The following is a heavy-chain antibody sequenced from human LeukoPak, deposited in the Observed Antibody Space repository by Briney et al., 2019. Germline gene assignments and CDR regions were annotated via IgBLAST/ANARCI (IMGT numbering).Heavy chain of an antibody. J-gene: IGHJ4*02. CDR1: GFTFSSYS. V-gene: IGHV3-21*01. D-gene: IGHD6-19*01. Sequence: GWSLRLSCAASGFTFSSYSMNWVRQAPGKGLEWVSSISSSSSYIYYADSVKGRFTISRDNAKNSLYLQMNSLRAEDTAVYYCARVAGYSSGWLKYWGQGTLVTVSS. CDR2: ISSSSSYI. CDR3: ARVAGYSSGWLKY.